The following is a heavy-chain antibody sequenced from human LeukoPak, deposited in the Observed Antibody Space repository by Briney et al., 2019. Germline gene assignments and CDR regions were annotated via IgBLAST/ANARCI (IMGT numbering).Heavy chain of an antibody. CDR1: GGSISTISDY. D-gene: IGHD1-26*01. CDR2: VYYSGST. J-gene: IGHJ4*02. V-gene: IGHV4-39*02. CDR3: AREPRGSWFLSRRYFDY. Sequence: PSETLSLTCAVSGGSISTISDYWDWIRQPPGKGLEWIGSVYYSGSTYYNPSLKSRIIISVDTSKNQFSLKLNSVTAADTAVYYCAREPRGSWFLSRRYFDYWGQGTLVTVSS.